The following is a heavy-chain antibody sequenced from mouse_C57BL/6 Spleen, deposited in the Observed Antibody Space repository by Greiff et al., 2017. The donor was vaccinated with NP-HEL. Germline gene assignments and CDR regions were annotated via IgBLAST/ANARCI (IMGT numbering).Heavy chain of an antibody. D-gene: IGHD2-4*01. CDR3: AGIYYDCGYAD. CDR1: GFYIKDYY. J-gene: IGHJ3*01. Sequence: VQLQQSGAELVKPGASVMLSCTASGFYIKDYYMHWVKQRTEQGLEWSGRIDPDDGDTKYAPKCQGKATITADTSSNTAYLRLSSLTSEDTAVYYCAGIYYDCGYADWGQGALVTVSA. V-gene: IGHV14-2*01. CDR2: IDPDDGDT.